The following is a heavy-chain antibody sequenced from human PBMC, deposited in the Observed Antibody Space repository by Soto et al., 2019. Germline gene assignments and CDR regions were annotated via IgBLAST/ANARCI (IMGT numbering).Heavy chain of an antibody. CDR2: IYYSGST. CDR3: ARGGGSYYYYYYGMDV. D-gene: IGHD1-26*01. V-gene: IGHV4-61*01. J-gene: IGHJ6*02. CDR1: GGSVSSGSYY. Sequence: SETLSLTCTVSGGSVSSGSYYWSWIRQPPGKGLEWIGYIYYSGSTNYNPSLKSRVTISVDTSKNQFSLKLSSVTAADTAVYYCARGGGSYYYYYYGMDVWGQGTTVTVSS.